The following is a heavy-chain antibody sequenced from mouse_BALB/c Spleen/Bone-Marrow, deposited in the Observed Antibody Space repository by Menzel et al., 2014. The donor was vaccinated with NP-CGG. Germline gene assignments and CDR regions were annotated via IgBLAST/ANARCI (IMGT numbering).Heavy chain of an antibody. CDR2: IWGGGST. J-gene: IGHJ4*01. CDR3: ARNIHITTWMDY. D-gene: IGHD1-2*01. Sequence: VNLVESGPGLVAPSQSLSIPCTVSGFSLSRYSVHWVRQPPGKGLEWLGMIWGGGSTDYNSALKSRLSISKDNSKSQVFLKMNSLQTDDTAMYYCARNIHITTWMDYWGQGTSVTVSS. CDR1: GFSLSRYS. V-gene: IGHV2-6-4*01.